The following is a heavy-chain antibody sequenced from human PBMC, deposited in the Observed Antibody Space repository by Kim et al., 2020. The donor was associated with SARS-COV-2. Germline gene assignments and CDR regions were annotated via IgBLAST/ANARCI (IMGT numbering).Heavy chain of an antibody. Sequence: SETLSLTCTVSGVSISSGGYYWSWIRQHPGQGLEWIGYIYYSGSTYYNPSLKSRVTISVDTSKNQFSLKLSFVTAADTAVYYFARGFALGSALLAIHGM. J-gene: IGHJ6*01. D-gene: IGHD3-10*01. V-gene: IGHV4-31*03. CDR3: ARGFALGSALLAIHGM. CDR1: GVSISSGGYY. CDR2: IYYSGST.